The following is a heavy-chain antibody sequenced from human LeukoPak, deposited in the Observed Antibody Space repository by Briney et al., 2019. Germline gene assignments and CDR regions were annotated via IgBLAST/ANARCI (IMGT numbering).Heavy chain of an antibody. CDR1: GFTFSDYY. CDR3: ARAMRSGYDY. Sequence: GGSLRLSCAASGFTFSDYYMSWIRQAPGKRLEWVSYISSSSDSIYYADSVKGRSTISRDNAENSLYLQMNSLRDEDTAVYYCARAMRSGYDYWGQGTLVTVSS. J-gene: IGHJ4*02. D-gene: IGHD5-12*01. V-gene: IGHV3-11*04. CDR2: ISSSSDSI.